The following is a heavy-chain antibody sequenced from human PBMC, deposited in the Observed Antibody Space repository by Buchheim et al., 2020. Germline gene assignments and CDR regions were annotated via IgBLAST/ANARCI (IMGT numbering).Heavy chain of an antibody. CDR1: GFTFSNYA. J-gene: IGHJ4*02. D-gene: IGHD3-22*01. V-gene: IGHV3-23*01. CDR3: AKDRASYYYDGSGYYYFDY. CDR2: ISGSGGST. Sequence: EVQLLESGGGLVQPGGSLRLSCAASGFTFSNYAMSWVRQAPGKGLEWVSAISGSGGSTYSADSVKGRFTISRAHSKNTLYLQMNSLRAEDTAIYYCAKDRASYYYDGSGYYYFDYWGQGTL.